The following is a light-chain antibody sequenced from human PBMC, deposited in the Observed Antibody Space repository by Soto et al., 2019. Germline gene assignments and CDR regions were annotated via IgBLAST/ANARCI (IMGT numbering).Light chain of an antibody. CDR2: AAS. CDR3: LQNDTYPVT. V-gene: IGKV1-17*01. CDR1: QDIRSD. J-gene: IGKJ5*01. Sequence: DIQMTQSPSSLSASVGDRVTIACRASQDIRSDLGWYQQKPGKAPKRLIYAASSLQSGVPSRFTGGGSGTEFTLSISSLQPEDFETYYCLQNDTYPVTLAQGTRLEIK.